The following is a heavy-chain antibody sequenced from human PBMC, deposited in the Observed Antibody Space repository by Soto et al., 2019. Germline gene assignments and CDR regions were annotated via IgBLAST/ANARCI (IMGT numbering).Heavy chain of an antibody. CDR1: GYTFTGYY. V-gene: IGHV1-2*04. CDR2: INPNSGGT. D-gene: IGHD6-13*01. CDR3: AIDGAGYSSSWGAFDI. Sequence: ASVKVSCKASGYTFTGYYMHWVRQAPGQGLEWMGWINPNSGGTNYAQKFQGWVTMTRDTSISTAYMELSRLRSDDTAVYYCAIDGAGYSSSWGAFDIWGQGTMVTVSS. J-gene: IGHJ3*02.